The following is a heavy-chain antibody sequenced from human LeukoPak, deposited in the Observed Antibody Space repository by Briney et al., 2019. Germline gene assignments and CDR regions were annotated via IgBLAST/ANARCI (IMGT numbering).Heavy chain of an antibody. Sequence: GGSLRLSCAASGFTFSSYAMRWVRQAPGKGLEWVAVISYDGSNKYYADSVKGRFTISRDNSKNPLYLQMNSLRAEDTAVYYCARRYFDYWGQGTLVTVSS. CDR1: GFTFSSYA. CDR2: ISYDGSNK. CDR3: ARRYFDY. J-gene: IGHJ4*02. V-gene: IGHV3-30-3*01.